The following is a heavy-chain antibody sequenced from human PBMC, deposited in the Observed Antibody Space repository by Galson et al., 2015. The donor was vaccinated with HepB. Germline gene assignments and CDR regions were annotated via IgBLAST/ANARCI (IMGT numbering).Heavy chain of an antibody. V-gene: IGHV1-69*13. J-gene: IGHJ4*02. CDR3: AASPKRYCSSTSCYKLFDY. CDR2: IIPIFGTA. D-gene: IGHD2-2*02. Sequence: SVKVSCKASGGTFSSYAISWVRQAPGQGLEWMGGIIPIFGTANYAQKFQGRVTITADESTSTAYMELSSLRSEDTAVYYCAASPKRYCSSTSCYKLFDYWGQGTLVTVSS. CDR1: GGTFSSYA.